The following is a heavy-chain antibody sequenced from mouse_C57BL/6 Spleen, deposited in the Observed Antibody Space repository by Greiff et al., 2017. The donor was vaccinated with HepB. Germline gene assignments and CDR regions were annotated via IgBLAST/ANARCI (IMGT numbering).Heavy chain of an antibody. D-gene: IGHD1-1*01. Sequence: QVQLQQPGAELVKPGASVKLSCKASGYTFTSYWMHWVKQRPGRGLEWIGRIDPNSGGTKYNEKFKSKATLTVDKTSSTAYMQLSSMTSEDSAVYYCARFYCSSSYNFDYWGQGTTLTVSS. J-gene: IGHJ2*01. CDR3: ARFYCSSSYNFDY. V-gene: IGHV1-72*01. CDR2: IDPNSGGT. CDR1: GYTFTSYW.